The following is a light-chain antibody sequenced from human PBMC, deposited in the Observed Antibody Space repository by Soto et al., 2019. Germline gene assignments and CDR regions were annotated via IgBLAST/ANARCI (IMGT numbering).Light chain of an antibody. J-gene: IGKJ4*01. V-gene: IGKV3-15*01. CDR1: QSISNN. Sequence: EIVLAQSPGTLCLSPGERVTLSCRSSQSISNNHLAWYQQKPGQAPRLLIHGTSTRATGIPARFSGSGSGTDFTLTINSLQSEDFAVYYCQMYNNWVGTFGGGTKVDIK. CDR2: GTS. CDR3: QMYNNWVGT.